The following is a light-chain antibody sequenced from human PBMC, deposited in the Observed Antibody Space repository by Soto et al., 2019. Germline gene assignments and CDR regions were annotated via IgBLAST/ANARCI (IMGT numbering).Light chain of an antibody. CDR3: AAWDDSLSGLV. CDR2: RNN. J-gene: IGLJ2*01. CDR1: RSNIGSNA. Sequence: QSVLTQAPSASGTPGQRVTISCSGSRSNIGSNAVNWYQQLPGTAPKLLIYRNNQRPSGVPDRFSGSKSGTSASLAISGLRSEDEADYYCAAWDDSLSGLVFGGGTKLTVL. V-gene: IGLV1-47*01.